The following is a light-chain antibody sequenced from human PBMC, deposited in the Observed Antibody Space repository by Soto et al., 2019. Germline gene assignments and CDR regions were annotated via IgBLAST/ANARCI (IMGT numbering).Light chain of an antibody. CDR2: NND. J-gene: IGLJ3*02. V-gene: IGLV1-47*01. Sequence: QSVLTQPPSASGTPGQRVTISCSGSISNIASAYVYWYQQLPGTAPQLLIYNNDRRPSGVPDRFSGSKSGTSASLAISGLRSDDEADYYCAAWDDSLNSRVFGGGTKVTVL. CDR3: AAWDDSLNSRV. CDR1: ISNIASAY.